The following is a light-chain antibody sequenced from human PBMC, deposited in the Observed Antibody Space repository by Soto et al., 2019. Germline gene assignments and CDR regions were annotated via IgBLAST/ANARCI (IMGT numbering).Light chain of an antibody. CDR2: GAS. J-gene: IGKJ1*01. CDR3: QHYNSYSEA. CDR1: QSVSSNY. V-gene: IGKV3-20*01. Sequence: EMVLTPSPATLSLSPGERASLSGRASQSVSSNYIAWHQQKPGQAPRLLIYGASSRATGIPDKFSGSGSGTEFTLTISSPQPDDFATYYCQHYNSYSEAFGQGTKLDIK.